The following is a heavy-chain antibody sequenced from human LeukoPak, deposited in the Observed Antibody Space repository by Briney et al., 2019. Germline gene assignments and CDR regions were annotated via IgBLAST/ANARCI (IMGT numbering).Heavy chain of an antibody. Sequence: SGTLSLTCGVSGGSISGTNWWSWVRQPPGQGLEWIGEISLRGLTNYNPSLRSRLTMSLDESKNQVSLNLTSVTAADTDVYYCSRESGPFSPFGFWGQGTLVSVHS. V-gene: IGHV4-4*02. CDR2: ISLRGLT. CDR3: SRESGPFSPFGF. CDR1: GGSISGTNW. J-gene: IGHJ4*02. D-gene: IGHD1-26*01.